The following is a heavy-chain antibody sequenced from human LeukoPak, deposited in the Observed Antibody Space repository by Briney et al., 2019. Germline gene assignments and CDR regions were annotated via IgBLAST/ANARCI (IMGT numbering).Heavy chain of an antibody. Sequence: GGSLRLSCAASRFTFSSYAMSWVRQAPGKGLEWVSGISASGGSTYYADSVKGRFTISRDNSMNTLYLQMNSLRADDTAVYYCASDYFLDYWGQGTLVTVSS. CDR1: RFTFSSYA. V-gene: IGHV3-23*01. CDR2: ISASGGST. CDR3: ASDYFLDY. J-gene: IGHJ4*02. D-gene: IGHD6-25*01.